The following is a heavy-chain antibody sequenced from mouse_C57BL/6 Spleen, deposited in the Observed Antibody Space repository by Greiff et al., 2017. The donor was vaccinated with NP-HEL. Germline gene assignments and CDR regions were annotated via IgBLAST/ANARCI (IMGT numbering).Heavy chain of an antibody. D-gene: IGHD2-3*01. Sequence: QVQLQQSGAELVKPGASVKLSCKASGYTFTSYWMHWVKQRPGQGLEWIGMIHPNSGSTNYNEKFKSKATLTVDKSSSTAYMQLSSLTSEDSAVYYCARGGDGYYVYFDYWGQGTTLTVSS. CDR2: IHPNSGST. V-gene: IGHV1-64*01. CDR1: GYTFTSYW. CDR3: ARGGDGYYVYFDY. J-gene: IGHJ2*01.